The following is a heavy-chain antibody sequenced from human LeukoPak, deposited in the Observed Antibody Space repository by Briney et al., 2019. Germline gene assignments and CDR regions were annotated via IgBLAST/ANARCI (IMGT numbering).Heavy chain of an antibody. CDR2: IKSKTDGGTT. CDR3: TRFGYYYGSGRPRAPDY. J-gene: IGHJ4*02. D-gene: IGHD3-10*01. CDR1: GFTFSNAW. V-gene: IGHV3-15*01. Sequence: GGSLRLSCAASGFTFSNAWMSWVRQAPGKGLEWVGRIKSKTDGGTTDYAAPVKGRFTISRDDSKNTLYLQMNSLKTEDTAVYYCTRFGYYYGSGRPRAPDYWGQGTLVTVSS.